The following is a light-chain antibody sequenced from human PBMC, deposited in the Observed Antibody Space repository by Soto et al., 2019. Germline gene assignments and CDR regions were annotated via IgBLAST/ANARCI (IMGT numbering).Light chain of an antibody. Sequence: EMVLTQSPGTLSLSPGERATLSCRAGQSVSSSSVAWYQQKPGQAPRLLIYGASCRATGLPDRFSGSASGTDFPLTISRLEPEDFAVYYCQQSGSPPYTFGQANKLEI. CDR1: QSVSSSS. CDR2: GAS. V-gene: IGKV3-20*01. J-gene: IGKJ2*01. CDR3: QQSGSPPYT.